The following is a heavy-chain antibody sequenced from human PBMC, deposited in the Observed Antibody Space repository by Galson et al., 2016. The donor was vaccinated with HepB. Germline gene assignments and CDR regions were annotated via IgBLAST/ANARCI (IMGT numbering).Heavy chain of an antibody. V-gene: IGHV5-10-1*01. J-gene: IGHJ4*02. D-gene: IGHD3-10*01. CDR1: GYIFTNYW. CDR2: IDPSDSYT. Sequence: SGAEVKKPGESLRISCKASGYIFTNYWISWVRQMPGKGPEWMGRIDPSDSYTNYRPSFQGHVTISVDKAINTAYLQWTSRKASDTAIYDCAVTFSGQYYFDLWGQGTLVTVSS. CDR3: AVTFSGQYYFDL.